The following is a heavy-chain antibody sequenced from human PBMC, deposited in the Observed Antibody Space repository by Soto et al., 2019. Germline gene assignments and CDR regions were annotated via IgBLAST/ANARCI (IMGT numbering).Heavy chain of an antibody. CDR1: GYTFTGYY. CDR3: AREEEVYYYDSSGYYQEDY. CDR2: INPNSGGT. Sequence: ASVKVSCKASGYTFTGYYMHRVRQAPGQGLEWMGWINPNSGGTNYAQKFQGRVTMTRDKSISTAYMELSRLRSDDTAVYYCAREEEVYYYDSSGYYQEDYWGQGTLVTVSS. V-gene: IGHV1-2*02. D-gene: IGHD3-22*01. J-gene: IGHJ4*02.